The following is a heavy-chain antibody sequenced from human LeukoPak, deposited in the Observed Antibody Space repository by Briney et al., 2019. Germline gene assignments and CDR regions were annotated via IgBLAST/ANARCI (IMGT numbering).Heavy chain of an antibody. Sequence: SETLSLTCTVSGGSISSSIYYWGWIRQPPGKGLEWVGSIYYSGSTYYNPSLKSRVTISVDTSKNQFSLKLSSVTAAGTAVYYCARIIEYYDSSGMGLRYFDYWGQGTLVTVSS. CDR2: IYYSGST. CDR1: GGSISSSIYY. D-gene: IGHD3-22*01. CDR3: ARIIEYYDSSGMGLRYFDY. J-gene: IGHJ4*02. V-gene: IGHV4-39*07.